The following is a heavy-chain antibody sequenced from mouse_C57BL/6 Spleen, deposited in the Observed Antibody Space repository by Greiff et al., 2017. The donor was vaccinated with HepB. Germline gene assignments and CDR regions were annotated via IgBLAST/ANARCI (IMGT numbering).Heavy chain of an antibody. CDR3: AVSYYDYDGAMDY. CDR1: GYTFTSYW. V-gene: IGHV1-7*01. D-gene: IGHD2-4*01. J-gene: IGHJ4*01. CDR2: INPSSGYT. Sequence: VQLQQSGAELAKPGASVKLSRKASGYTFTSYWMHWVKQRPGQGLEWIGYINPSSGYTKYNQKFKDKATLTADKSSSTAYMQLSSLTYEDSAVYYCAVSYYDYDGAMDYWGQGTSVTVSS.